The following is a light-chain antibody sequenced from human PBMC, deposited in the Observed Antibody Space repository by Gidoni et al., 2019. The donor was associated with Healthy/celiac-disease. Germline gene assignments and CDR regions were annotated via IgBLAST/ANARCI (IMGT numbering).Light chain of an antibody. CDR1: QSISSW. Sequence: DIQMPQSPSTLSASVGDRATTTCRASQSISSWLAWYQQKPGKAPKLLIYKASSLESGVPSRFSGSGSGTEFTLTISSLQPDDFATYYCQQYNSYPWTFGQGTKVEIK. CDR3: QQYNSYPWT. J-gene: IGKJ1*01. CDR2: KAS. V-gene: IGKV1-5*03.